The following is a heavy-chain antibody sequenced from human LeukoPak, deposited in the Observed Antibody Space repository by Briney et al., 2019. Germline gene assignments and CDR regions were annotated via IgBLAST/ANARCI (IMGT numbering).Heavy chain of an antibody. V-gene: IGHV1-2*02. Sequence: ASVKVSCKASGYTFTGHYMHWVRQAPGQGLEWMGWINPNSGGTNYAQKFQGRVTMTRDTSISTAYMELSRLRSDDTAVYYCASTRHTYDFWSTPIYYMDVWGKGTTVTVSS. CDR2: INPNSGGT. CDR1: GYTFTGHY. D-gene: IGHD3-3*01. J-gene: IGHJ6*03. CDR3: ASTRHTYDFWSTPIYYMDV.